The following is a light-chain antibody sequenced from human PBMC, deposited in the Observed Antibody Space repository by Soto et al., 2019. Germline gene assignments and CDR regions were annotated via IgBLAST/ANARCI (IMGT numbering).Light chain of an antibody. CDR1: QSVDIN. V-gene: IGKV3-15*01. J-gene: IGKJ1*01. CDR3: QQYRSSPRT. CDR2: GAS. Sequence: EIVLTQSPATLSVSPGERVTLSCRASQSVDINLAWYQQKPGQAPRLLIYGASTRATDMSGTFSGRGSGTEFTLTISNLRPEDFAVYYCQQYRSSPRTFGQGTKVEIK.